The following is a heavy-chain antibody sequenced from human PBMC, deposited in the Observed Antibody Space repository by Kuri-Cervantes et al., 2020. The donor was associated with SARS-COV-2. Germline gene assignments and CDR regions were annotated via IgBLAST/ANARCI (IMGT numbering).Heavy chain of an antibody. V-gene: IGHV3-23*01. J-gene: IGHJ5*02. D-gene: IGHD5-18*01. CDR3: ARDRGYSYGYPNWFDP. CDR2: IGSTASDT. CDR1: GFNFSTYG. Sequence: GGSLRLSCAASGFNFSTYGMSWVRQAPGKGLEWLSTIGSTASDTYYADSVKGRFTVSRDNSKNALFLQMNSLRAEDTAVYYCARDRGYSYGYPNWFDPWGQGTLVTVSS.